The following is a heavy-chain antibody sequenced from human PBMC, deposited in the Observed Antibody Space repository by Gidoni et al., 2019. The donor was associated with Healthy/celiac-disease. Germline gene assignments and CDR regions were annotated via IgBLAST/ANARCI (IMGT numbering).Heavy chain of an antibody. D-gene: IGHD3-22*01. CDR1: GFTFSSYW. CDR2: INSDGSST. CDR3: ARVVGLYYYDSSGYYPTFDY. V-gene: IGHV3-74*01. J-gene: IGHJ4*02. Sequence: EVQLVESGGGLVQPGGSLRLSCAASGFTFSSYWMHWVRQAPGKGLVWVSRINSDGSSTSYADSVKGRFTISRDNAKNTLYLQMNSLRAEDTAVYYCARVVGLYYYDSSGYYPTFDYWGQGTLVTVSS.